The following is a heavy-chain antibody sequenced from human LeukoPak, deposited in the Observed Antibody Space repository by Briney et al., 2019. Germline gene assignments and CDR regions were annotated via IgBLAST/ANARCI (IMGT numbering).Heavy chain of an antibody. CDR3: ARDIGDDSSGYYYDY. J-gene: IGHJ4*02. CDR1: GYTFTRYY. D-gene: IGHD3-22*01. CDR2: INPSGGST. Sequence: ASVKVSCKASGYTFTRYYMHWVRQAPGQGLEWMGIINPSGGSTSYAQKFQGRVTITRDTSTSTVYMELSSLRSEDTAVYYCARDIGDDSSGYYYDYWGQGTLVTVSS. V-gene: IGHV1-46*01.